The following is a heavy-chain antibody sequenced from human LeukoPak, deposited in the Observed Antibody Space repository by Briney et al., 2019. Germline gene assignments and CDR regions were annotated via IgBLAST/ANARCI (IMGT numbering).Heavy chain of an antibody. J-gene: IGHJ3*02. V-gene: IGHV1-69*06. CDR1: GGTFSSYA. Sequence: GASVKVSCKASGGTFSSYAISWVRQAPGQGLEWMGGIIPIFGTANYAQKFQGRVTITADKSTSTAYMELSSLRSEDTAVYYCARDSSNMVRGVSGAFDIWGQGTMVTVSS. CDR3: ARDSSNMVRGVSGAFDI. D-gene: IGHD3-10*01. CDR2: IIPIFGTA.